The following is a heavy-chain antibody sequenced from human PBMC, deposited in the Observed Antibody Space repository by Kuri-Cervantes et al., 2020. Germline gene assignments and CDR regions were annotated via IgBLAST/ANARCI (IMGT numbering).Heavy chain of an antibody. CDR2: ISSSSSYI. V-gene: IGHV3-21*01. CDR3: ARRSVPDP. J-gene: IGHJ5*02. CDR1: GFTFSSYS. Sequence: GESLKISCVASGFTFSSYSMNWVRQAPGKGLEWVSSISSSSSYIYYADSVKGRFTISRDNAKNSLYLQMNSLRAEDTAVYYCARRSVPDPWGQGTLVTVSS.